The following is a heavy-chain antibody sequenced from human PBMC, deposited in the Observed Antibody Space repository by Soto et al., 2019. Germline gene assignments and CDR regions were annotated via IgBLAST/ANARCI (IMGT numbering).Heavy chain of an antibody. Sequence: SETLSLTCSVSGGSISTYYWSWIRQPPGEGLEWIGYIYYTGSTNYNPSLKSRATISVDTSKNQFSLNLTSVTAADTAVYYCARSTGYYYYMDVWGKGTTVTVSS. CDR2: IYYTGST. J-gene: IGHJ6*03. V-gene: IGHV4-59*01. CDR1: GGSISTYY. CDR3: ARSTGYYYYMDV.